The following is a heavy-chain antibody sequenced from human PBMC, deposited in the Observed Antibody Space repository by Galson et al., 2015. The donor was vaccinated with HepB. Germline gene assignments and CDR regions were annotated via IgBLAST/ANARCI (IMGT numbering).Heavy chain of an antibody. V-gene: IGHV3-11*01. Sequence: SLRLSCAASGFTFSDYYMSWIRQAPGKGLEWVSYISSSGSTIYYADSVKGRFTISRDNAKNSLYLQMNSLRAEDTAVYYCAREQWLVPNWFDPWGQGTLVTVSS. D-gene: IGHD6-19*01. CDR2: ISSSGSTI. CDR3: AREQWLVPNWFDP. CDR1: GFTFSDYY. J-gene: IGHJ5*02.